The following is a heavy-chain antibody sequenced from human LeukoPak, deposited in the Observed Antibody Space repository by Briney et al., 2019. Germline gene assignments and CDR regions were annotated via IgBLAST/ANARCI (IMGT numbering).Heavy chain of an antibody. V-gene: IGHV3-30*02. Sequence: GGSLRLSCAASGFTFSSYGMHWVRQAPGKGLEWVAFIRYDGSNKYYADSVKGRFTISRDNSKNTLYLQMNSLRAEDTAVYYCARDRVKLLWFGELFPWGQGTLVTVSS. CDR2: IRYDGSNK. CDR1: GFTFSSYG. J-gene: IGHJ5*02. CDR3: ARDRVKLLWFGELFP. D-gene: IGHD3-10*01.